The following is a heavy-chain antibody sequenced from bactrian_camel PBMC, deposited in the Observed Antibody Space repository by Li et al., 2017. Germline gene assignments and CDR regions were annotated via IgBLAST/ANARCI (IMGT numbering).Heavy chain of an antibody. CDR3: ATDRMRPCRRVIYGGTWSGLGY. J-gene: IGHJ4*01. CDR2: LDAHGAT. V-gene: IGHV3S55*01. D-gene: IGHD6*01. CDR1: QYAVC. Sequence: HVQLVESGGGSVQAGGSLRLSCAASQYAVCMAWFRQTPGKEREGVAVLDAHGATHYADSVKGRFTISKDNAKNTLFLQMNSLRPEDTAMYYCATDRMRPCRRVIYGGTWSGLGYLGQGTQVTVS.